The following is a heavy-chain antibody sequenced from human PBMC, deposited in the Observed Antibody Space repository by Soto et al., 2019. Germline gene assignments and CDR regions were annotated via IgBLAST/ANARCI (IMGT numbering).Heavy chain of an antibody. CDR1: GGSISIYY. J-gene: IGHJ5*02. V-gene: IGHV4-59*01. D-gene: IGHD1-7*01. Sequence: PSETLSLTCTVSGGSISIYYWSWMRQPPGKGLEWIGYIYYSGSTNYNPSLKSRVTISVDTSKNQFSLKLSSVTAADTAVYYCARSPYNWNYSWFDPWGQGTLVTVSS. CDR2: IYYSGST. CDR3: ARSPYNWNYSWFDP.